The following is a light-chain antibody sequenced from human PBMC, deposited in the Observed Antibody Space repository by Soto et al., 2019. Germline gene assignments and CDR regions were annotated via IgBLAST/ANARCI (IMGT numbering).Light chain of an antibody. Sequence: EIVLTQSPGTLSLSPGERATLSCRASQCVSSNFLAWYQQNPGQVPRLLIYGASSRATGIPDRFSGSGSGTHFTLTISRLEPEDFAVYYCQQYATSPPFTFGPGTKVDIK. CDR1: QCVSSNF. V-gene: IGKV3-20*01. CDR3: QQYATSPPFT. J-gene: IGKJ3*01. CDR2: GAS.